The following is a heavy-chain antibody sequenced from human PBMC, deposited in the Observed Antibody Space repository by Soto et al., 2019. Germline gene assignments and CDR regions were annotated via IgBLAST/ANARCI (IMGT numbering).Heavy chain of an antibody. CDR1: GYPISSGYY. J-gene: IGHJ1*01. CDR2: IHHSGST. Sequence: PSETLSLTCAVSGYPISSGYYWGWIRQPPGKGLEWIGIIHHSGSTYYNPSLRSRITISVDTSKNQFSLKMPSVTAADTAVYYCQRSSGYVTGAHWGQGILVTVSS. D-gene: IGHD5-18*01. CDR3: QRSSGYVTGAH. V-gene: IGHV4-38-2*01.